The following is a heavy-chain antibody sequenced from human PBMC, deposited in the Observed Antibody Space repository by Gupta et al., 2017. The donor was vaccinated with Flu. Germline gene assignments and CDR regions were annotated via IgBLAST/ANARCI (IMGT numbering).Heavy chain of an antibody. V-gene: IGHV1-8*01. CDR3: VREVAQYDFDP. CDR2: MNPNSGNT. D-gene: IGHD2-15*01. J-gene: IGHJ5*02. CDR1: GYTFTNHE. Sequence: QVQLVQSGAEVKRPGASVKVSCKASGYTFTNHEINWVRQATGQGLEWMGWMNPNSGNTGYAQKFQGRVTMTRSTSISTAYMELSGLRSDDTAVYYCVREVAQYDFDPWGQGTLVTVSS.